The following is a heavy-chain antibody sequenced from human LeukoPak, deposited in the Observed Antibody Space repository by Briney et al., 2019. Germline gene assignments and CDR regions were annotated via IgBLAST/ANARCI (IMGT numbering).Heavy chain of an antibody. D-gene: IGHD3-22*01. Sequence: SSETLSLTCTVSGGSVSSGNYYWSWIRQPPGKGLEWIGHIYYSGATNYNPSLKSRVTISIDTSRHQFSLKLSSVTAADTAVYFCARASTYYYDSSGYLPTHRSDYWGQGTLVTVSS. J-gene: IGHJ4*02. CDR2: IYYSGAT. CDR1: GGSVSSGNYY. CDR3: ARASTYYYDSSGYLPTHRSDY. V-gene: IGHV4-61*01.